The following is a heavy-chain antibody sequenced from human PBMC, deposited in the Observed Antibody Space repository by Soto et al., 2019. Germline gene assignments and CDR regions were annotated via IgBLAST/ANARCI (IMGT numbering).Heavy chain of an antibody. V-gene: IGHV4-31*03. D-gene: IGHD3-3*01. J-gene: IGHJ5*02. Sequence: PSETLALTCTVSGGPISSGGYYWSWIRQHPGKGLEWIGYIYYSGSTYYNPSLKSRVTISVDTSKNQFSLKLSSVTAADTAVYYCARAITIXGGPIRYNWFXPWGQGTLVXVS. CDR3: ARAITIXGGPIRYNWFXP. CDR2: IYYSGST. CDR1: GGPISSGGYY.